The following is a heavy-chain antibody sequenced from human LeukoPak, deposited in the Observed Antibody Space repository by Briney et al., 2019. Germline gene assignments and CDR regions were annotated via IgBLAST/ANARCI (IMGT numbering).Heavy chain of an antibody. V-gene: IGHV4-61*01. CDR1: GDSVSSSPYY. J-gene: IGHJ5*02. CDR3: ARYKFHNYFDP. D-gene: IGHD5-24*01. Sequence: SETLSLTCSVSGDSVSSSPYYWGWIRQPPGKGLEWIGNTFSTSTLYNASLRSRVTIVVDTSKNQFSLKLTSATAADTAIYFCARYKFHNYFDPWGQGTLVVVSS. CDR2: TFSTST.